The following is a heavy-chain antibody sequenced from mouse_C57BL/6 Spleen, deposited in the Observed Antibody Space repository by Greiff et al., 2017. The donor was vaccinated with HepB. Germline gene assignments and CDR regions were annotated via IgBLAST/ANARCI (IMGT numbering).Heavy chain of an antibody. CDR2: ISYDGSN. CDR1: GYSITSGYY. Sequence: EVKLMESGPGLVKPSQSLSLTCSVTGYSITSGYYWNWIRQFPGNKLEWMGYISYDGSNNYNPSLKNRISITRDTSKNQFFLKLNSVTTEDTATYYCARYGREDYFDYWGQGTTLTVSS. CDR3: ARYGREDYFDY. J-gene: IGHJ2*01. V-gene: IGHV3-6*01. D-gene: IGHD1-1*01.